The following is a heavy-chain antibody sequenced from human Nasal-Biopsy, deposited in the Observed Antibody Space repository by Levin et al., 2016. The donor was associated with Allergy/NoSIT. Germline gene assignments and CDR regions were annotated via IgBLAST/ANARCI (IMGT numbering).Heavy chain of an antibody. J-gene: IGHJ4*02. CDR1: GDSISSSGHY. Sequence: SETLSLTCTVSGDSISSSGHYWGWVRQPPGKGLEWIGSLYYGGMTYYNPSLRSRVTKSVDASKNRFSLKLRSVTAADTAMYFCARAPEVYDRSGYLPFHFDHWGQGVLVTVSS. D-gene: IGHD3-22*01. V-gene: IGHV4-39*02. CDR3: ARAPEVYDRSGYLPFHFDH. CDR2: LYYGGMT.